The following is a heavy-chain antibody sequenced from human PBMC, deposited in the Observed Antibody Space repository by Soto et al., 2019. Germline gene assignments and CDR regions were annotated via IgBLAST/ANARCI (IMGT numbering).Heavy chain of an antibody. J-gene: IGHJ4*02. Sequence: GGSLSLSCAASGFTIGDYWMSWVRQAPGKGLEWVANIKQDGSEKYYVDSVKGRFTISRDSAKNSLYLQMNSLRGEDTAVYYCARTIVVVVPDNFDHWGQGTLVT. CDR2: IKQDGSEK. V-gene: IGHV3-7*01. CDR1: GFTIGDYW. D-gene: IGHD3-22*01. CDR3: ARTIVVVVPDNFDH.